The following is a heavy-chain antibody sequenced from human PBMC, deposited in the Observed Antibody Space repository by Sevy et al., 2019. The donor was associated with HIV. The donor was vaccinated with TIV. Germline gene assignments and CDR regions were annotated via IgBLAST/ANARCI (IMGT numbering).Heavy chain of an antibody. CDR2: IWYDGSNK. D-gene: IGHD4-17*01. V-gene: IGHV3-33*01. Sequence: GGSLRLSCAASGFTFSSYGMHWVRQAPGKGLEWVAVIWYDGSNKYYADSVKGRFTISRDNSKNTLYLKMNSLRAEDTAVYYCARVPTTVVTGDAFDIWGQGTMVTVSS. CDR1: GFTFSSYG. J-gene: IGHJ3*02. CDR3: ARVPTTVVTGDAFDI.